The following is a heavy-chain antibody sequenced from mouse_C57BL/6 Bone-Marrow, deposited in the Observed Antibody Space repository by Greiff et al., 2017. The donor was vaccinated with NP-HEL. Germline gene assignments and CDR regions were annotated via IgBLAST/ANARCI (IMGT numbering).Heavy chain of an antibody. J-gene: IGHJ4*01. D-gene: IGHD2-5*01. CDR1: GYTFTSYW. CDR2: IYPGSGST. Sequence: QVQLKQPGAELVKPGASVKMSCKASGYTFTSYWITWVKQRPGQGLEWIGDIYPGSGSTNYNEKFKSKATLTVDTSSSTAYMQLSSLTSEDAAVYYCARSGSNYDYAMDYWGQGTSVTVSS. CDR3: ARSGSNYDYAMDY. V-gene: IGHV1-55*01.